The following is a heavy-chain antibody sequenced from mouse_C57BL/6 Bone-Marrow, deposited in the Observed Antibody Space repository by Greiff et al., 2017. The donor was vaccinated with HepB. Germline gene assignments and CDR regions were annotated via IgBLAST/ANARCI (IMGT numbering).Heavy chain of an antibody. CDR3: ARGVWDGEFAY. J-gene: IGHJ3*01. V-gene: IGHV1-53*01. Sequence: QVHVKQPGTELVKPGASVKLSCKASGYTFTSYWMHWVKQRPGQGLEWIGNINPSNGGTNYNEKFKSKATLTVDKSSSTAYMQLSSLASEDSAVYYCARGVWDGEFAYWGQGTLVTVSA. CDR1: GYTFTSYW. CDR2: INPSNGGT. D-gene: IGHD4-1*01.